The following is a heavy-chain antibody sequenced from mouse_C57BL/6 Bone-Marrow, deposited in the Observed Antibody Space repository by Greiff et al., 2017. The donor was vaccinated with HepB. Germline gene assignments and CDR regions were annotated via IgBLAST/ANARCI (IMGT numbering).Heavy chain of an antibody. D-gene: IGHD2-4*01. CDR2: IDPSDSYT. J-gene: IGHJ1*03. CDR3: ARSRATMIRRYFDV. V-gene: IGHV1-50*01. Sequence: QVQLQQPGAELVKPGASVKLSCKASGYTFTSYWMQWVKQRPGQGLEWIGEIDPSDSYTNYNQKFKGKATLTVDTSSSTAYMQLSSLTSEDSAVYYCARSRATMIRRYFDVWGTGTTVTVSS. CDR1: GYTFTSYW.